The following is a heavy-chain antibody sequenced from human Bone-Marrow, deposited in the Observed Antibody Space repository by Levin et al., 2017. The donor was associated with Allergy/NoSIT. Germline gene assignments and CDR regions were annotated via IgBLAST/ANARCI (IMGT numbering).Heavy chain of an antibody. J-gene: IGHJ5*02. V-gene: IGHV6-1*01. CDR1: GDSVSSNSAA. CDR2: TYYRSKWYN. CDR3: ARDFSQLPRPRGNWFDP. D-gene: IGHD1-26*01. Sequence: PSETLSLTCAISGDSVSSNSAAWNWIRQSPSRGLEWLGRTYYRSKWYNDYAVSVKSRITINPDTSKNQFSLQLNSVTPEDTAVYYCARDFSQLPRPRGNWFDPWGQGTLVTVSS.